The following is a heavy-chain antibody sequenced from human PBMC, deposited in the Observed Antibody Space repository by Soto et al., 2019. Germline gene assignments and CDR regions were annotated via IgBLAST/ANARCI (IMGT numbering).Heavy chain of an antibody. Sequence: SVKVSCKASGGTFGSYTISWVRQAPGQGLEWMGRIIPILGIANYAQKFQGRVTITADKSTSTAYMELSSLRSEDTAVYYCARRVAGTGSWFDPWGQGTLVTVSS. D-gene: IGHD6-19*01. V-gene: IGHV1-69*02. CDR2: IIPILGIA. CDR1: GGTFGSYT. J-gene: IGHJ5*02. CDR3: ARRVAGTGSWFDP.